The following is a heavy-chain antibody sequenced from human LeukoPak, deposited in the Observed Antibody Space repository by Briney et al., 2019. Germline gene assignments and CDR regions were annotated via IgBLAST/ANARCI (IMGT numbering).Heavy chain of an antibody. D-gene: IGHD3-10*01. J-gene: IGHJ6*03. CDR3: ARRPYYGSGSYYYYYYYMDV. V-gene: IGHV4-34*01. Sequence: SETLSLTCAVYGGSFSGYYWSWTRQPPGKGLEWIGEINHSGSTNYNPSLKSRVTISVDTSKNQFSLKLSSVTAAGTAVYYCARRPYYGSGSYYYYYYYMDVWGKGTTVTISS. CDR1: GGSFSGYY. CDR2: INHSGST.